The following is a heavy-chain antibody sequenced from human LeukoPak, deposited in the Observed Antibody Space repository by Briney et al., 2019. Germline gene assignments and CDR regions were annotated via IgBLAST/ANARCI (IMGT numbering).Heavy chain of an antibody. V-gene: IGHV1-18*01. D-gene: IGHD3-10*01. CDR1: GYGFTSYG. CDR3: ARQGGVTMLRGVIKDITMDV. J-gene: IGHJ6*02. Sequence: GASVKVSCKASGYGFTSYGISWVRQAPGQGLEWMGWISAYNGNTNYAQKLQGRVTMTTDTPTSTAYMGLRSLRSDDTAVYYCARQGGVTMLRGVIKDITMDVWGQGTTVTVSS. CDR2: ISAYNGNT.